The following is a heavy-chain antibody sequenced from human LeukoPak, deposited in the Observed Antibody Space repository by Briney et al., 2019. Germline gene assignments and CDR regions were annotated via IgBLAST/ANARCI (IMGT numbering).Heavy chain of an antibody. CDR3: ARDYVTGLSWFDP. CDR2: IHPSGST. CDR1: GDSISSYY. V-gene: IGHV4-4*07. D-gene: IGHD1-14*01. Sequence: SETLSLTCTVSGDSISSYYWSWIRQPAGKGLEWIGRIHPSGSTNYNPSLKSRVTMSVDTSKNQFSLKLSSVTAADTAVYYCARDYVTGLSWFDPWGQGTLVTVSS. J-gene: IGHJ5*02.